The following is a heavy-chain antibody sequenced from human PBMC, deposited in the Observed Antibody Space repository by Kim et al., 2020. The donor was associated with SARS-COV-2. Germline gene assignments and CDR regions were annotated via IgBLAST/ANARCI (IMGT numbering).Heavy chain of an antibody. D-gene: IGHD3-22*01. Sequence: SETLSLTCNVSGASINSGGHYWTWIRQFPGKGLEWIGNIHHSGSTNYNPSLKTRVTISQDPSKSQFSLKLTSVTAADTAVYFCAKDRYYYDEINDFYVAEYFQPWGLGTLVTVSS. CDR3: AKDRYYYDEINDFYVAEYFQP. J-gene: IGHJ1*01. CDR1: GASINSGGHY. CDR2: IHHSGST. V-gene: IGHV4-31*03.